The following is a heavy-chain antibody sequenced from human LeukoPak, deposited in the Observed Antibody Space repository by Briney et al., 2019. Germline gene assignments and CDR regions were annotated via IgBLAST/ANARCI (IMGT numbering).Heavy chain of an antibody. Sequence: GGSLRLSCAASGFTVSSNYMSWVRQAPGKGLEWVSVIYSGGSTYYADSVKGRFTISRDNSKNTLYLQMNSLRAEDTAVYYCARRLTMIVGRDYWGQGTLVTVSS. V-gene: IGHV3-66*01. D-gene: IGHD3-22*01. CDR1: GFTVSSNY. J-gene: IGHJ4*02. CDR2: IYSGGST. CDR3: ARRLTMIVGRDY.